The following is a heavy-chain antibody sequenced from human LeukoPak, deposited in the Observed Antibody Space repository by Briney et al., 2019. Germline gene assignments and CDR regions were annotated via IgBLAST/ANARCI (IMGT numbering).Heavy chain of an antibody. D-gene: IGHD6-19*01. CDR2: ISSGGDTI. V-gene: IGHV3-11*04. CDR1: GFTFSDYY. Sequence: GGSLRLSCTASGFTFSDYYMTWISQAPGKGLEWVSYISSGGDTIYYADSVKGRFTISRDNAKNSLYLQMNSLRAGDTAVYYCARDKYNSGAYGGFDHWGQGTLVTVSS. CDR3: ARDKYNSGAYGGFDH. J-gene: IGHJ4*02.